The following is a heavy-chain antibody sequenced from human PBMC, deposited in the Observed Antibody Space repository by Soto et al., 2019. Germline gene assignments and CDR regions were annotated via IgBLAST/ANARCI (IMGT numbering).Heavy chain of an antibody. Sequence: SETLSLTFAVYGGSFSGYYWSWIRQPPGKGLEWIGEINHSGSTNYNPSLKGRVTISVDTSKNQFSLKLSSVTAADTAVYYCARQGRVPAAISSPYPNKYYFDYWGQGTLVTVSS. D-gene: IGHD2-2*01. CDR1: GGSFSGYY. CDR2: INHSGST. J-gene: IGHJ4*02. V-gene: IGHV4-34*01. CDR3: ARQGRVPAAISSPYPNKYYFDY.